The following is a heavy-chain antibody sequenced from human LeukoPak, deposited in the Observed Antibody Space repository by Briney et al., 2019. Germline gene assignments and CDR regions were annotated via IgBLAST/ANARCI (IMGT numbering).Heavy chain of an antibody. CDR2: ISSSSSYI. J-gene: IGHJ4*02. D-gene: IGHD5-12*01. Sequence: PGGSLRLSCAASGFTFSSYSMNWVRQAPGKGLEWVSSISSSSSYIYYADSVKGRFTISRDNAKNPLYLQMNSLRAEDTAVYYCARVAYSGYDFGFDYWGQGTLVTVSS. CDR1: GFTFSSYS. V-gene: IGHV3-21*01. CDR3: ARVAYSGYDFGFDY.